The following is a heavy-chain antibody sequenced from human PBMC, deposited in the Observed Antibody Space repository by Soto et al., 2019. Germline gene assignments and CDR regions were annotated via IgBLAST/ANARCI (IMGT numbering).Heavy chain of an antibody. J-gene: IGHJ4*02. CDR3: ARSVAVPGAHIDY. D-gene: IGHD6-19*01. V-gene: IGHV4-59*01. CDR1: GGSISGSY. CDR2: VYYTGST. Sequence: PSETLSLTCIVSGGSISGSYWSWMRQSPGKGLEWLGYVYYTGSTNYSPSLRSRVSISVDTSKNEFSLRLSSVTAADTAVYFCARSVAVPGAHIDYWGQGTQVTVSS.